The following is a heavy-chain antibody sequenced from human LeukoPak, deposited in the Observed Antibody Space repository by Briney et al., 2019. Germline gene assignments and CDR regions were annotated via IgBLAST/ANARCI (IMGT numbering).Heavy chain of an antibody. D-gene: IGHD2/OR15-2a*01. CDR2: IKQDGSEK. CDR1: GFTTFSNW. Sequence: GGALRLSCVGSGFTTFSNWVCGGRPGSGGRPERVANIKQDGSEKYYVDSVKGRFIISRDNAKNLLYLQMNSLRAEDMAVYYCARDQQQNIVPDYWGQGTLVTVSS. CDR3: ARDQQQNIVPDY. J-gene: IGHJ4*02. V-gene: IGHV3-7*01.